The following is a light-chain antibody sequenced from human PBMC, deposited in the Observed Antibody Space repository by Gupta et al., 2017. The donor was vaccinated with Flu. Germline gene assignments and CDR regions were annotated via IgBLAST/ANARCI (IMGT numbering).Light chain of an antibody. CDR1: SSDVGRSDS. CDR2: DVS. J-gene: IGLJ1*01. V-gene: IGLV2-14*01. CDR3: SSYTSISTFYV. Sequence: QSALTQPASVSGSPGQSTPISCTGTSSDVGRSDSVSWYQQHPGKAPKLLIYDVSNRPSGVSSRFSGSKSGNTASLTISGLQAEDETDYYCSSYTSISTFYVFGTGTKVTVL.